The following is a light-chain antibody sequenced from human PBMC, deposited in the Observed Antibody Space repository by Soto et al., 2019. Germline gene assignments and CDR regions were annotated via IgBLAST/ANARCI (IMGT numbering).Light chain of an antibody. V-gene: IGKV1-5*01. CDR2: EAF. Sequence: DIQVTRSPSTLSPSVGDRVTIACRASQSISSWLAWYQQKPGKAPKLLIYEAFSLESGVPSRFSGSGSGTEFTLTISSLQPDDFATYYCQQYNSYTFGQGTKLEIK. J-gene: IGKJ2*01. CDR1: QSISSW. CDR3: QQYNSYT.